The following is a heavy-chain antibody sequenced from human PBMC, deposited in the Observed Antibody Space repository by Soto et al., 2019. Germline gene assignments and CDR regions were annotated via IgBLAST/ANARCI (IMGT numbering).Heavy chain of an antibody. CDR1: GYSFTTYW. D-gene: IGHD6-6*01. CDR3: ARPGSSSSDY. V-gene: IGHV5-51*01. Sequence: PGESLKISCKGSGYSFTTYWIGWVRQMPGKGLEWMGVINPRDSDTRYSPSFQGQVTISADKSINTAYLQWSSLKASDTAMYYCARPGSSSSDYCGQGTLVTVSS. J-gene: IGHJ4*02. CDR2: INPRDSDT.